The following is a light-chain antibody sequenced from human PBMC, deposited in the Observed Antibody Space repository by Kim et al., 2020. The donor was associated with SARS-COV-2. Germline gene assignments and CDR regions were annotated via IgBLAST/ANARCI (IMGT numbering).Light chain of an antibody. CDR3: QACSRSNVV. CDR2: EDD. V-gene: IGLV6-57*02. CDR1: SGSIDDNY. J-gene: IGLJ2*01. Sequence: KAITASCTSSSGSIDDNYVQWYQQQPGGVPIIVIYEDDQRPSGISDRFSGSIDNSSTSASLTVSGLKAEDEADCYCQACSRSNVVFGGGTQLTVL.